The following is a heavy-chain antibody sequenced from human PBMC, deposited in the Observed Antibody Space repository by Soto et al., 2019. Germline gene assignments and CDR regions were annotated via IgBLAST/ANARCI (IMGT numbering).Heavy chain of an antibody. CDR3: ARDPRPPSGWLGFWEYGMDV. V-gene: IGHV1-2*02. J-gene: IGHJ6*02. CDR1: GYTFTGNY. CDR2: VNPDNGGT. D-gene: IGHD3-3*01. Sequence: QVHLVQSGAEVKKPGASVKVSCKASGYTFTGNYIHWVRQAPGQGLEWMGWVNPDNGGTTSAQKFQGMVTMTRDTSVTPAYMELTMLTSDDTAVYYCARDPRPPSGWLGFWEYGMDVWGQGTTVTVSS.